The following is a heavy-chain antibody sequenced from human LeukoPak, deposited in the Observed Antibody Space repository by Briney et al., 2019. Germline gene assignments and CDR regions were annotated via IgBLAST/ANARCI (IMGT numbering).Heavy chain of an antibody. CDR3: ARGSLDFDY. CDR1: GGSISSNY. Sequence: SETLSLTCTVSGGSISSNYWSWIRQPPGKGLEWIGDIYYSGSTHYNPSLKSRVTISVDTSKNQFSLKLSSVTAADTAVYYCARGSLDFDYWGQGTLVTVSS. V-gene: IGHV4-59*12. J-gene: IGHJ4*02. CDR2: IYYSGST.